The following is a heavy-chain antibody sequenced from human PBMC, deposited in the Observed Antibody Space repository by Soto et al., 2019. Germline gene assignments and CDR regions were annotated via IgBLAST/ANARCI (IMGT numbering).Heavy chain of an antibody. J-gene: IGHJ3*02. CDR1: GGSISSYY. CDR2: IYYSGST. D-gene: IGHD5-12*01. CDR3: ARVLYENIVATINAFDI. Sequence: QVQLQESGPGLVKPSETLSLTCTVSGGSISSYYWSWIRQPPGKGLEWIGYIYYSGSTNYNPSLKRPVTISVETSKNQFSLKLSSVTAADTGLYYCARVLYENIVATINAFDIWGQGTMVTVSS. V-gene: IGHV4-59*01.